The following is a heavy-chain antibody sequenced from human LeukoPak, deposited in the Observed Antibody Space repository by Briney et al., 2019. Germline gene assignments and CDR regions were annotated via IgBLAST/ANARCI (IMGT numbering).Heavy chain of an antibody. D-gene: IGHD3-3*01. Sequence: ASVKVSCKASGYTFTSYDINWVRQATGQGLEWMGWMNPNSGNTGYAQKFQGRVTMTRNTSISTAYMELSSLRSEDTAVYYCARLTANTIFGVVIIRSFDHWGQGTLVTVSS. J-gene: IGHJ4*02. CDR3: ARLTANTIFGVVIIRSFDH. CDR2: MNPNSGNT. V-gene: IGHV1-8*01. CDR1: GYTFTSYD.